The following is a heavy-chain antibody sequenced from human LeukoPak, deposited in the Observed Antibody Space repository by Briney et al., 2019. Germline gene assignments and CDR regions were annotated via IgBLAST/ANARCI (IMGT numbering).Heavy chain of an antibody. CDR1: GDSISSINYY. V-gene: IGHV4-39*07. CDR3: ARDGGYCSSTSCSGRRYYYYYMDV. D-gene: IGHD2-2*01. CDR2: IYYSGST. J-gene: IGHJ6*03. Sequence: SETLSLTCTVSGDSISSINYYWGWIRQPPGKGLEWIGSIYYSGSTYYNPSLKSRVTISEDTSKNQFSLKLSSVTAAATAVYYCARDGGYCSSTSCSGRRYYYYYMDVWGKGTTVTISS.